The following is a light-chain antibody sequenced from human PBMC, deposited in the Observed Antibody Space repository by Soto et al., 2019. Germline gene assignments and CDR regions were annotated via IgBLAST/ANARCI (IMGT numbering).Light chain of an antibody. CDR2: AAS. J-gene: IGKJ3*01. CDR3: QQSYSTPGFT. CDR1: QSISSY. Sequence: DIQMTQSPSSLSASVGDRVTITCRASQSISSYLNWYQQKPGKAPKLLIYAASSLQSGVPSRFSGSGSGTDFTLTISSLQPEDFATYYCQQSYSTPGFTFGPGTNVDIK. V-gene: IGKV1-39*01.